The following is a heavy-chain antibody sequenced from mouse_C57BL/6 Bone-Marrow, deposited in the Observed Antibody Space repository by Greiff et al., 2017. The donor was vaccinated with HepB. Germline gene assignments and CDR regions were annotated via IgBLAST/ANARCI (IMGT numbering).Heavy chain of an antibody. Sequence: EVMLVESGGGLVKPGGSLKLSCAASGFTFSDYGMHWVRQAPEKGLEWVAYISSSSSTIYYADTVKGRFTISRDNAKNTLFLQMTSLRSEDTAMYYCARGDYWYFDVWGTGTTVTVSS. J-gene: IGHJ1*03. CDR1: GFTFSDYG. CDR2: ISSSSSTI. V-gene: IGHV5-17*01. CDR3: ARGDYWYFDV.